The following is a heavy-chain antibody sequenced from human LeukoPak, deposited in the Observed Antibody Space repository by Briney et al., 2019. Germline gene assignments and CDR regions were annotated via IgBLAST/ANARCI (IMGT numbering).Heavy chain of an antibody. D-gene: IGHD2-15*01. V-gene: IGHV1-18*01. CDR3: AVNYCSGGSCYILNFDY. CDR1: GYTFTSYG. Sequence: ASVKVSCKASGYTFTSYGISWVRRAPGQGLEWMGWISAYNGNTNYAQKLQGRVTMTTDTSTSTAYMELRSLRSDDTAVYYCAVNYCSGGSCYILNFDYWGQGTLVTVSS. CDR2: ISAYNGNT. J-gene: IGHJ4*02.